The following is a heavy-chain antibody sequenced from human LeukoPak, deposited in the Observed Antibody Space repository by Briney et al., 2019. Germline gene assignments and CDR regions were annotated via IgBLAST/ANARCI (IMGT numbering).Heavy chain of an antibody. V-gene: IGHV4-59*01. J-gene: IGHJ4*02. CDR3: AGAGYSYGYPFDY. D-gene: IGHD5-18*01. Sequence: SETLSLTCTVSGGSISSYYWSWIRQPPGKGLEWIGYIYYSGSTNYNTSLKSRVTISVDTSKNQLSLKLSSVTAADTAVYYCAGAGYSYGYPFDYWGQGTLVTVSS. CDR1: GGSISSYY. CDR2: IYYSGST.